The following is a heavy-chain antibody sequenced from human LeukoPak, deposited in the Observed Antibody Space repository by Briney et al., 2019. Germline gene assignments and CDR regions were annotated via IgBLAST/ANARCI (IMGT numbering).Heavy chain of an antibody. Sequence: ASVKVSCKTSGYTFTGHFMNWVRQAPDQGLEWMGWIKLKSGATAYAQRFQGRVTMTRDTAINTAYLEVSGLTPDDTAVYYCARVREWEEISGAIPDYFDYWGQGTLITVSS. CDR2: IKLKSGAT. J-gene: IGHJ4*02. CDR3: ARVREWEEISGAIPDYFDY. D-gene: IGHD3-3*01. CDR1: GYTFTGHF. V-gene: IGHV1-2*02.